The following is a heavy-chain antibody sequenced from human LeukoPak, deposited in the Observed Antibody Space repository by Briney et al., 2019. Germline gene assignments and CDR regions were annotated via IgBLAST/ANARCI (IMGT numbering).Heavy chain of an antibody. Sequence: SETLSLTCAVYGGSFSGYYWSWICQPPGKGLEWSGEINHSGRTNYNTSLTSRVTISVDTSKNQISLRQSSVSAPDTPVYYCVGGKGQPKRGRFLFHIDVWGGETTVTVSS. CDR2: INHSGRT. D-gene: IGHD3-3*01. CDR1: GGSFSGYY. V-gene: IGHV4-34*01. CDR3: VGGKGQPKRGRFLFHIDV. J-gene: IGHJ6*03.